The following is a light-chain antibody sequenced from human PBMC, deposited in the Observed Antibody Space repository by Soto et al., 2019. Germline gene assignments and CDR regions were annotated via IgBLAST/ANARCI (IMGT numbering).Light chain of an antibody. V-gene: IGKV2-28*01. CDR1: QNLLHSDGYNY. CDR3: MQAQLTPLT. CDR2: LGS. J-gene: IGKJ2*01. Sequence: DIVMTQSPLTLAVNPGEPASISCRSSQNLLHSDGYNYLPWYLQKSWQSPQLLIYLGSNRSSGVPDRFSGSGSGTDFTLKISRVEAEDVGVYSCMQAQLTPLTFGQGTKLEIK.